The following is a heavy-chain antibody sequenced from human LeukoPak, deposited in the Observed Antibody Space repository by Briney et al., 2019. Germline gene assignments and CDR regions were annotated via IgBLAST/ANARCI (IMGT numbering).Heavy chain of an antibody. CDR3: ARGDSSSWYFLEY. CDR1: GYTFTDYY. Sequence: GASVKVSCKASGYTFTDYYMHWVRQAPGQGLEWMGWINPKSGGTENAQDFQGRVTVTRDTSISTAYMELSRLTSDDTAFYYCARGDSSSWYFLEYWGQGTLVTVSS. D-gene: IGHD6-13*01. J-gene: IGHJ4*02. V-gene: IGHV1-2*02. CDR2: INPKSGGT.